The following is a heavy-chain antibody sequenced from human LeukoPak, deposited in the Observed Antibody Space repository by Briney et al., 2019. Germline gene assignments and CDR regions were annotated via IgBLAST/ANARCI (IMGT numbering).Heavy chain of an antibody. CDR2: IWYDGSNK. V-gene: IGHV3-33*06. CDR1: GFTFISYG. J-gene: IGHJ4*02. D-gene: IGHD3-22*01. CDR3: AKDKSYSSGYSDY. Sequence: PGRSLRLSCAASGFTFISYGMHWIRQAPGKGLEWVAVIWYDGSNKYYADSVKGRFTISRDNSKNTLYLQMNSQRAEDTAVYYCAKDKSYSSGYSDYWGQGTLVTVSS.